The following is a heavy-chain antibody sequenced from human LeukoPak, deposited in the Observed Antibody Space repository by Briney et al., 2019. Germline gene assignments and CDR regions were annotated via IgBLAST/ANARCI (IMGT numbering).Heavy chain of an antibody. V-gene: IGHV3-48*03. CDR2: ISSSGRTT. CDR3: AKNAARNYGDYVGYNWFDP. D-gene: IGHD4-17*01. CDR1: GFTFSSYE. J-gene: IGHJ5*02. Sequence: PGGSLRLSCTASGFTFSSYEMNWVRQAPGKGLEWVSYISSSGRTTYYADSVKGRFTISRDSAKNSLYLQMNSLRAEDTAVYYCAKNAARNYGDYVGYNWFDPWGQGTLVTVSS.